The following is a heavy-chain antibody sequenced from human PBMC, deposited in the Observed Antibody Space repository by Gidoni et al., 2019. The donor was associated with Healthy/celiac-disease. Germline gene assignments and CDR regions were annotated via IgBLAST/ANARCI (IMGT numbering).Heavy chain of an antibody. CDR2: IHPSGGST. Sequence: QVQLVQSGAEVRKPGASVKVSCTASAYTFTSYYMNWVRQAPGQGLEWMRIIHPSGGSTSYAQKFQGRVTMTRDTSTSTVYMELSSLRSEDTAVYYCARESSRGSHGAFDIWGQGTMVTVSS. J-gene: IGHJ3*02. V-gene: IGHV1-46*01. D-gene: IGHD3-10*01. CDR1: AYTFTSYY. CDR3: ARESSRGSHGAFDI.